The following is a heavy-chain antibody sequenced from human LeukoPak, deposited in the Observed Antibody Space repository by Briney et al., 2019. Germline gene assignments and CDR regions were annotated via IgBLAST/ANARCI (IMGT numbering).Heavy chain of an antibody. J-gene: IGHJ5*02. CDR2: IRYDGSNK. CDR3: ARVEGYCSSTSCYNWFDP. CDR1: GFTFSSYG. Sequence: GGSLRLSCAASGFTFSSYGMHWVRQAPGKGLEWVAFIRYDGSNKYYADSVKGRFTISRDNSKNTLYLQMNSLRAEDTAVYYCARVEGYCSSTSCYNWFDPWGQGTLVTVSS. D-gene: IGHD2-2*01. V-gene: IGHV3-30*02.